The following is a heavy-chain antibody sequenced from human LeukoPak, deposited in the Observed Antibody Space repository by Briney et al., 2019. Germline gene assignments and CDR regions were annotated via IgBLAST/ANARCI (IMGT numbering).Heavy chain of an antibody. CDR3: AKRGSTSGSLQGGYDY. D-gene: IGHD2-2*01. Sequence: GGSLRLSCAASGFTVSSNYMNWVRQAPGKGLEWVSGISFSGGITAHADSVKGRFTISRDNSKNILYLQMNSLRGEDTAVYYCAKRGSTSGSLQGGYDYWGQGTLVTVSS. CDR1: GFTVSSNY. J-gene: IGHJ4*02. CDR2: ISFSGGIT. V-gene: IGHV3-53*01.